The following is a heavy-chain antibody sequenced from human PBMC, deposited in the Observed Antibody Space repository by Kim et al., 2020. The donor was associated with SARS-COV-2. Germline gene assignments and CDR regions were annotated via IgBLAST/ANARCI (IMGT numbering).Heavy chain of an antibody. V-gene: IGHV3-13*01. J-gene: IGHJ6*02. CDR3: ARGRGSSWTYYYYGMDV. D-gene: IGHD6-13*01. Sequence: GGSLRLSCAASGFTFSSYDMHWVRQATGKGLEWVSAIGTAGDTYYPGSVKGRFTISRENAKNSLYLQMNSLRAGDTAVYYCARGRGSSWTYYYYGMDVWGQGPTVTVSS. CDR1: GFTFSSYD. CDR2: IGTAGDT.